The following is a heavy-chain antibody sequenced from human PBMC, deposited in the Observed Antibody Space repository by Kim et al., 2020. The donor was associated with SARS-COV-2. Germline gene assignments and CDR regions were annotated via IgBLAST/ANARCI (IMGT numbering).Heavy chain of an antibody. V-gene: IGHV4-59*13. Sequence: SQTLSLTCTVSGGSISNYYWSWIRQPPGKGLEWIGYIYYSGSTLYNPSLESRATISLATSMDQFPLNLNSVTAAATAVYYCARAWGGDYYDSSGSHNWFD. CDR3: ARAWGGDYYDSSGSHNWFD. J-gene: IGHJ5*02. D-gene: IGHD3-22*01. CDR1: GGSISNYY. CDR2: IYYSGST.